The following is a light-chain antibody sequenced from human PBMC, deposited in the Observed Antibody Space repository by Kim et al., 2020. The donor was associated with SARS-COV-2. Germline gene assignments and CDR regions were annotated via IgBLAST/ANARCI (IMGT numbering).Light chain of an antibody. J-gene: IGLJ1*01. V-gene: IGLV3-19*01. CDR3: HSRDRHSTSNLHV. CDR1: SVRNSY. Sequence: GETVPITCLTDSVRNSYACWSQQNPRQSTDVVLYVKYGRPSRLPDLFSGSSSGNPASLSSTGAQAAHEADDYCHSRDRHSTSNLHVFGTGTKLTVL. CDR2: VKY.